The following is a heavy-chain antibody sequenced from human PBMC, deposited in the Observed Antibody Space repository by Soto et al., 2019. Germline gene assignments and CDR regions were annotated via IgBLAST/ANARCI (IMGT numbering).Heavy chain of an antibody. D-gene: IGHD5-12*01. CDR2: INPNSGGT. CDR3: ARATLGRYDYGFASDY. V-gene: IGHV1-2*02. Sequence: ASVKVSCKASGYTFTGYYMHWVRQAPGQGLEWMGWINPNSGGTNYAQKFQGRVTMTRDTSISTAYMELSRLRSDDTAVYYCARATLGRYDYGFASDYWGQGTLVTVS. CDR1: GYTFTGYY. J-gene: IGHJ4*02.